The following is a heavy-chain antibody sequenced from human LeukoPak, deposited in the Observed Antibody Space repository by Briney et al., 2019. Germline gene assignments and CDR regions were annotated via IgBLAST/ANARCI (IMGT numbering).Heavy chain of an antibody. CDR1: GFSLGPYA. D-gene: IGHD2/OR15-2a*01. J-gene: IGHJ6*02. V-gene: IGHV3-43*02. CDR3: ATWAFYHGLDV. Sequence: GGSLRLSCVASGFSLGPYAMHWVRPPRGKGLEWVSHINADGGRTYYADAVKGRFTISRDNSKDSLYLEMTGLRAEDSAIYYCATWAFYHGLDVWGRGTTVTVSS. CDR2: INADGGRT.